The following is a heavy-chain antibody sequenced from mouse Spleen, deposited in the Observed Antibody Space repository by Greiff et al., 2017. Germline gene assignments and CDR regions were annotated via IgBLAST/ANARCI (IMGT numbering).Heavy chain of an antibody. V-gene: IGHV1-50*01. CDR1: GYTFTSYW. Sequence: VQLQQPGAELVKPGASVKLSCEASGYTFTSYWMQWVKQRPGQGLEWIGEIDPSDSYTNYNQKFKGKATLTVDTSSSTAYMQLSSLTSEDSAVYYCAYSPYWYFDVWGAGTTVTVSS. CDR3: AYSPYWYFDV. J-gene: IGHJ1*01. CDR2: IDPSDSYT. D-gene: IGHD2-12*01.